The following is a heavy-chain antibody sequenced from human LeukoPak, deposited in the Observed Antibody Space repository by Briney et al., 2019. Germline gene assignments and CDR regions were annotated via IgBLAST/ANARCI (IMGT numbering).Heavy chain of an antibody. CDR2: IYPGDSDT. CDR1: GYSFTSYW. J-gene: IGHJ4*02. D-gene: IGHD3-3*01. Sequence: GESLKISCKGSGYSFTSYWIGWVRQMPGKGLEWMGIIYPGDSDTRYSPSFQGQVNISADKSISTSYLQWSSLKASDTAMYYCARPVSSSLWSGYPYYFDYWGQGTLVTVSS. CDR3: ARPVSSSLWSGYPYYFDY. V-gene: IGHV5-51*01.